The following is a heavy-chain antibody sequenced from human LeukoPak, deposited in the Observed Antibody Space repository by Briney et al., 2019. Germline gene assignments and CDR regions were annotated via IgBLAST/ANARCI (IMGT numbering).Heavy chain of an antibody. CDR2: ISYDGSNK. CDR1: GFTFSSYA. J-gene: IGHJ3*02. D-gene: IGHD6-13*01. CDR3: AKSRGQQLVPGAFDI. V-gene: IGHV3-30-3*02. Sequence: GGSLRLSCAASGFTFSSYAMHWVRQAPGKGLEWVGVISYDGSNKYYADSVKGRFTISRDNSKNTLYLQMNSLRAEDTAVYYCAKSRGQQLVPGAFDIWGQGTMVTVSS.